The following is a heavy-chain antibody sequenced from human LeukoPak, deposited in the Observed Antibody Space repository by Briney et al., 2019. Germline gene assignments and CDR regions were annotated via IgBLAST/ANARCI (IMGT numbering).Heavy chain of an antibody. CDR3: ARGSNLYYYYGMDV. CDR1: GFTFGDYA. D-gene: IGHD4-11*01. V-gene: IGHV3-49*04. CDR2: IRSKAYGGTT. Sequence: GRSLGLSCTASGFTFGDYAVTWVRQAPGKGLEWVGFIRSKAYGGTTEYAASVKGRFTISRDDSKSVAYLQMSSLKTEDTAVYYCARGSNLYYYYGMDVWGKGTTVTVSS. J-gene: IGHJ6*04.